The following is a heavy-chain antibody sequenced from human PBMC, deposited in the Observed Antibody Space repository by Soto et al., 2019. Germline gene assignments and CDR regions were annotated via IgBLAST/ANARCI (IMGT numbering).Heavy chain of an antibody. CDR3: ARDLILRYFDWLAPYYMDV. CDR1: GYTFTSYA. J-gene: IGHJ6*03. V-gene: IGHV1-3*01. CDR2: INAGNGNT. Sequence: QVQLVQSGAEVKKPGASVKVSCKASGYTFTSYAMHWVRQAPGQRLEWMGWINAGNGNTKYLQKFQGRVTITRDTSASTAYMELSSLRSEDTAVYYCARDLILRYFDWLAPYYMDVWGKGTTVTVSS. D-gene: IGHD3-9*01.